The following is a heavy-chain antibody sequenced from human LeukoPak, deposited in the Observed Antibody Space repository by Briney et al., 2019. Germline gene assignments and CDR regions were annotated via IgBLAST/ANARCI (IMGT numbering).Heavy chain of an antibody. J-gene: IGHJ4*02. CDR3: ARDIPDY. D-gene: IGHD2-21*01. V-gene: IGHV3-30-3*01. CDR2: ISYDGSNK. Sequence: SGRSLRLSCAASGFTFSSYAMHWVRQAPGKGLEWVAVISYDGSNKYYADSVKGRFTISRDNSKNTLYLQMNSLRAEDAAVYYCARDIPDYWGQGTLVTVSS. CDR1: GFTFSSYA.